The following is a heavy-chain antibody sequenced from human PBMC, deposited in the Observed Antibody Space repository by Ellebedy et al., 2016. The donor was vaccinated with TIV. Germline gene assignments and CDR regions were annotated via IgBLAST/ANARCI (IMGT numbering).Heavy chain of an antibody. J-gene: IGHJ4*02. CDR2: INPYSDDQ. D-gene: IGHD5-12*01. V-gene: IGHV1-18*04. CDR3: ARRGATGYGDF. Sequence: ASVKVSXXASGYTFINYGISWVRQAPGQGLEWMGWINPYSDDQHYAQKFQGRVTLTTDTSTSTAYMELRSLRSDDTAVYYCARRGATGYGDFWGQGTLVIVSS. CDR1: GYTFINYG.